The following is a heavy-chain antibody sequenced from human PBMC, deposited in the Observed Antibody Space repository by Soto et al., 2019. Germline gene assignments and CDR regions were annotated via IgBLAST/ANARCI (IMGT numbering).Heavy chain of an antibody. CDR3: ARSYGSGNYYGVPSNWFDP. CDR1: GGSIRSGTYY. J-gene: IGHJ5*02. CDR2: IYHSGST. V-gene: IGHV4-31*03. D-gene: IGHD3-10*01. Sequence: QVQLQESGPGLVKPSQTLSLTCTVSGGSIRSGTYYWHWIRQHPGKGLEGIGYIYHSGSTFYNPSLESRVNISLATSKTHSSLKLSSVTAADTAVYYCARSYGSGNYYGVPSNWFDPWGQGTLVTVSS.